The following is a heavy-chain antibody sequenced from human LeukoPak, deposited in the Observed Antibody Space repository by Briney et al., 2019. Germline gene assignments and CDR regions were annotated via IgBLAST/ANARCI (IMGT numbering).Heavy chain of an antibody. CDR1: GGTFSSYA. J-gene: IGHJ1*01. Sequence: GASVKFSCKASGGTFSSYAISWVRQAPGQGLEWMGGIIPIFGTANYAQKFQGRVTITAEESTSTAYMELSSLRSEDTAVYYCAGSTVTRLAEYFQHWGQGTLVTVSS. CDR2: IIPIFGTA. D-gene: IGHD4-17*01. CDR3: AGSTVTRLAEYFQH. V-gene: IGHV1-69*13.